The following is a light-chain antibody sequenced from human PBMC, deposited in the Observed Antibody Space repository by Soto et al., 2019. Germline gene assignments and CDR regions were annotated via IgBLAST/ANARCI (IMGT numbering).Light chain of an antibody. J-gene: IGKJ3*01. CDR2: GAS. CDR3: QQYYVWPLT. Sequence: EIVMTQSPGSLSVSPGERATLSCKASQSVSSNLAWYQQKHGQAPRLVIYGASTRATGISARFSGSGSGTDFTLTISSLQSEDSAVYYCQQYYVWPLTFGPGTKVDIK. CDR1: QSVSSN. V-gene: IGKV3-15*01.